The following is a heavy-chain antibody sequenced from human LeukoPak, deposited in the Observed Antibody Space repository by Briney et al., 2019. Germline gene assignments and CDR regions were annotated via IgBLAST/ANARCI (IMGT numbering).Heavy chain of an antibody. CDR2: INPNSGGT. CDR3: ARAIIMPPWTQKTMDC. D-gene: IGHD3-10*01. CDR1: GYTFTGYY. Sequence: GASVKVSCKASGYTFTGYYMHWVRQVPGQGLEWMGWINPNSGGTNYAQKFQGRVTMTRDTSISTAYMELSRLRSDDTAVYYCARAIIMPPWTQKTMDCWGQGTLVTVSS. J-gene: IGHJ4*02. V-gene: IGHV1-2*02.